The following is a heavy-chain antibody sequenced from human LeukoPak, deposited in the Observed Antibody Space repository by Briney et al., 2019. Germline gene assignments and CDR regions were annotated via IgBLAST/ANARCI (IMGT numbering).Heavy chain of an antibody. D-gene: IGHD3-16*01. CDR3: ARETYDIQYFQH. CDR2: IYTSGST. CDR1: DGSISSYY. J-gene: IGHJ1*01. Sequence: PSETLSLTCTVSDGSISSYYWSWIRQPAGKGLEWIGRIYTSGSTNYDPSLKSRVAMSVDTSKNQFSLKLSSVTAADTAVYYCARETYDIQYFQHWGQGTLVTVSS. V-gene: IGHV4-4*07.